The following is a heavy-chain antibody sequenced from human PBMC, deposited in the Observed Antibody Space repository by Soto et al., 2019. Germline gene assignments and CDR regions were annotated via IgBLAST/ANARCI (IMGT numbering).Heavy chain of an antibody. CDR1: GGTFSSYA. J-gene: IGHJ6*02. CDR3: AGWKYNPQKGGMDV. CDR2: IIPIFGTA. V-gene: IGHV1-69*13. D-gene: IGHD1-7*01. Sequence: ASVKVSCKASGGTFSSYAISWVRQAPGQGLEWMGGIIPIFGTANYAQKFQGRVTITADESTSTAYMELSSLRSEDTAVYYCAGWKYNPQKGGMDVWGQGTTVTVSS.